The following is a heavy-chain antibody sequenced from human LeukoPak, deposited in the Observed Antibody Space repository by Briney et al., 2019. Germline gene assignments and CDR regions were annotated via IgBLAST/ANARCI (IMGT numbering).Heavy chain of an antibody. CDR2: INHSGST. V-gene: IGHV4-34*01. D-gene: IGHD1-14*01. CDR3: ARLRRKAYYYGMDV. CDR1: GGSFSGYY. J-gene: IGHJ6*02. Sequence: PSETLSLTCAVYGGSFSGYYWSWIRQPPGKGLEWIGEINHSGSTNYNPSLKSRVTISVDTSKNQFSLKLSSVTAADTAVYYCARLRRKAYYYGMDVWGQGTTVTVSS.